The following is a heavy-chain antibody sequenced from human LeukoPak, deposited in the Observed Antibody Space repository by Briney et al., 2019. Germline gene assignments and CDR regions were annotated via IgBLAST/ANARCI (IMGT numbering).Heavy chain of an antibody. CDR1: GFTFSSYA. CDR3: AKEYCSGGSCYSPGAFDI. V-gene: IGHV3-23*01. J-gene: IGHJ3*02. Sequence: GGSLRLSCAASGFTFSSYAMSWVRQAPGKGLEWVSAISGSGGSTYYADSMKGRFTISRDNSKNTLYLQMNSLRAEDTAVYYCAKEYCSGGSCYSPGAFDIWGQGTMVTVSS. D-gene: IGHD2-15*01. CDR2: ISGSGGST.